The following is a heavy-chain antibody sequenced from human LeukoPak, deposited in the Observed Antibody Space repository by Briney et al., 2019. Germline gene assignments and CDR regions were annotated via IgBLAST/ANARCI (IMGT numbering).Heavy chain of an antibody. V-gene: IGHV1-8*02. CDR1: GYSFTGYY. D-gene: IGHD3-10*01. Sequence: ASVKVSCKASGYSFTGYYLHWVRQAPGQGLEWMGWINPNSGNTGYAQKFQGRVTMTRNTSISTAYMELSSLRSEDTAVYYCARGTTMVRGVILYWGQGTLVTVSS. CDR3: ARGTTMVRGVILY. CDR2: INPNSGNT. J-gene: IGHJ4*02.